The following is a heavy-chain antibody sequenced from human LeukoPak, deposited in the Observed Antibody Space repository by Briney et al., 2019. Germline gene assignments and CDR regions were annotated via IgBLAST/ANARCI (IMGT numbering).Heavy chain of an antibody. CDR3: ARVGGVTPRDAFDI. Sequence: SETLSLTCSVSGDSISSGSFYWSWIRQPAGRGLEWIGRIYPSGSTNYNPSLKSRVTISVDTSKNQFSLQLNSVTPEDTAVYYCARVGGVTPRDAFDIWGQGTMVTVSS. J-gene: IGHJ3*02. D-gene: IGHD4-23*01. CDR2: IYPSGST. CDR1: GDSISSGSFY. V-gene: IGHV4-61*02.